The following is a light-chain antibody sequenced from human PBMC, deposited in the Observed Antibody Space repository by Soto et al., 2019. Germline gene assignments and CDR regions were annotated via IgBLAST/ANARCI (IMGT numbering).Light chain of an antibody. V-gene: IGKV1-17*01. Sequence: DIQMTQGPSALAASVGDRVTITCRASQGVRNELGCYQQKPVKAPKRLIYDASSLPSGVPSRFNRSAYGKDFTLNISSLQHEDCSTYYCLQHNSYPWTFGKGTKVAIK. CDR3: LQHNSYPWT. CDR2: DAS. CDR1: QGVRNE. J-gene: IGKJ1*01.